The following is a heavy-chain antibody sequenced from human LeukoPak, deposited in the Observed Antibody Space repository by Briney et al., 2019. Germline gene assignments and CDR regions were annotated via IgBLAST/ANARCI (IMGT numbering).Heavy chain of an antibody. V-gene: IGHV5-51*01. CDR2: IYPGDSDT. D-gene: IGHD3-22*01. CDR1: GYSFTSYW. CDR3: ATGRTYYYDSSGRSDAFDI. Sequence: GESLKISCKGSGYSFTSYWIGWVRRMPGKGLEWMGIIYPGDSDTRYSPSFQGQVTISADKSISTAYLQWSSLKASDTAMYYCATGRTYYYDSSGRSDAFDIWGQGTMVTASS. J-gene: IGHJ3*02.